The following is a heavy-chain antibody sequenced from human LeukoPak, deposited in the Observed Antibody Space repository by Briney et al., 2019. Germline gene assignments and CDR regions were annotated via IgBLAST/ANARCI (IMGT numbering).Heavy chain of an antibody. CDR1: GGTFSSYA. D-gene: IGHD3-10*01. CDR2: IIPIFGTA. CDR3: ARDRYGSGSMGGWFDP. J-gene: IGHJ5*02. V-gene: IGHV1-69*13. Sequence: ASVKVSCKASGGTFSSYAISWVRQAPGQGLEWMGGIIPIFGTANYAQKFQGRVTITSDESTSTAYMELSSLRSEDTAVYYCARDRYGSGSMGGWFDPWGQGTLVTVSS.